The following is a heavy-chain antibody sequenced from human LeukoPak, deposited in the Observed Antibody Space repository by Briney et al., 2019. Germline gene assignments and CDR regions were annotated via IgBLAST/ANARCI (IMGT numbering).Heavy chain of an antibody. J-gene: IGHJ4*02. CDR2: IGWNSASI. Sequence: GGSLRLSCVASGFTFDDNGMHWVRQAPGKGLEWVSGIGWNSASIAYADSVKGRFTISRDNAKNSLYLQMNSLRAEDTAVYYCARDSQRRTYYYDSSGYGEEYWGQGTLVTVSS. CDR1: GFTFDDNG. D-gene: IGHD3-22*01. CDR3: ARDSQRRTYYYDSSGYGEEY. V-gene: IGHV3-9*01.